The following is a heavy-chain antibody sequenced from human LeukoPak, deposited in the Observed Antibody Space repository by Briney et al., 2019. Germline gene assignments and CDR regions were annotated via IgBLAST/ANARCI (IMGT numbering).Heavy chain of an antibody. V-gene: IGHV3-30*04. CDR1: GFTFSNYA. CDR3: AREGLGPSFSAWFDP. J-gene: IGHJ5*01. D-gene: IGHD3/OR15-3a*01. CDR2: ISYDGRNK. Sequence: PGRALRLSCAGSGFTFSNYAMHGVRQAPCKGLEWVAVISYDGRNKYYADSVKGRFTISRDNYKITLYLQMNCLRGDDTAVYFCAREGLGPSFSAWFDPWGQGTLVTVSS.